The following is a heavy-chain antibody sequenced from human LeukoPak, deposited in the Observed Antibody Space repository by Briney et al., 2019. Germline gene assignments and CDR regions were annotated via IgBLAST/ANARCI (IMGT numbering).Heavy chain of an antibody. V-gene: IGHV4-59*12. CDR1: GGSISSYY. Sequence: PSETLSLTCTVSGGSISSYYWSWIRQPPGKGLEWIGYIYYSGSTNYNPSLKSRVTISVDRSKNQFSLKLSSVTAADTAVYYCARDLGSLDAFDIWGQGTMVTVSS. CDR2: IYYSGST. D-gene: IGHD3-10*01. CDR3: ARDLGSLDAFDI. J-gene: IGHJ3*02.